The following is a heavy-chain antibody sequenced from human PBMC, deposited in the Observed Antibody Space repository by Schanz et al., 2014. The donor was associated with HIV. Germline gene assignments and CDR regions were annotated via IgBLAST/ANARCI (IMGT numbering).Heavy chain of an antibody. J-gene: IGHJ4*02. CDR3: ATDFSSSWFFDN. D-gene: IGHD6-13*01. CDR2: ISYDGSNK. V-gene: IGHV3-30*03. Sequence: QVQLVESGGGLVQPGGSLRLSCAASGFTFSSYGMHWVHQAPGKGLEWVAVISYDGSNKYYADSVKGRFTISRDNAKNSVYLQMNSLRAEDTAVFYCATDFSSSWFFDNWGQGTLVTVSS. CDR1: GFTFSSYG.